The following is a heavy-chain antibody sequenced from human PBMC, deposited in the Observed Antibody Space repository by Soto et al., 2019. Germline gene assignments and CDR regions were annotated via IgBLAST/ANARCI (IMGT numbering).Heavy chain of an antibody. V-gene: IGHV1-69*04. CDR1: GGTFSSYT. Sequence: WASVKVSCKASGGTFSSYTISWVRQAPGQGLEWMGRIIPILGIANYAQKFQGRVTITADRSTSTAYMELSSLRSEDTAVYYCAREEYYYGSGAFFDYWGQGTLVTVSS. D-gene: IGHD3-10*01. CDR2: IIPILGIA. CDR3: AREEYYYGSGAFFDY. J-gene: IGHJ4*02.